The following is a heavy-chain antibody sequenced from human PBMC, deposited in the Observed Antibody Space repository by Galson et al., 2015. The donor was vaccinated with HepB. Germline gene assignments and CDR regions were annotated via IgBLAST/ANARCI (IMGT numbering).Heavy chain of an antibody. Sequence: LSLTCAVYGGSFSGYYWSWIRQPPGKGLEWIGEINHSGSTNYNPSLKSRVTISVDTSKNQFSLKLSSVTAADTAVYYCARVRLGFGGNIDYWGQGTLVTVSS. J-gene: IGHJ4*02. CDR3: ARVRLGFGGNIDY. CDR2: INHSGST. CDR1: GGSFSGYY. D-gene: IGHD3-10*01. V-gene: IGHV4-34*01.